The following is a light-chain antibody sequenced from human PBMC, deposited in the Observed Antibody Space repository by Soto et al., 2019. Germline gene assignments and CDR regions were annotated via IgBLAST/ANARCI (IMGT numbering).Light chain of an antibody. CDR1: QSVLYRSNNNNY. CDR3: QQYHSTQHT. Sequence: DTVMTQSPDSLAVSLGERATINCKSSQSVLYRSNNNNYLAWYQEKPAQPRKLLIYGGSTRESGVPDRFSDSGSATDFSLTISSLQADDVAFYYCQQYHSTQHTFGQGTKLEIK. CDR2: GGS. V-gene: IGKV4-1*01. J-gene: IGKJ2*01.